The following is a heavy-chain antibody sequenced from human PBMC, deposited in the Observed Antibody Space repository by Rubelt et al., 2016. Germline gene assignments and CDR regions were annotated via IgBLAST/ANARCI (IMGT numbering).Heavy chain of an antibody. CDR1: GGSFSGYY. D-gene: IGHD2-15*01. J-gene: IGHJ4*02. CDR2: INHSGST. V-gene: IGHV4-34*01. CDR3: ARDPAWQSSGDPE. Sequence: QVQLQQWGAGLLKPSETLSLTCAVYGGSFSGYYWSWIRQPPGKGLEWIGEINHSGSTNYNPSPRVRLTISIETSKNRFSLRLGSGTAADTAVYYCARDPAWQSSGDPEWGQGTLVTVSS.